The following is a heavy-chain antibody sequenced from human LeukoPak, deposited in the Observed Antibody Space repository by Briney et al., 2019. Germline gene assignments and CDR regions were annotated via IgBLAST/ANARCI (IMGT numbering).Heavy chain of an antibody. Sequence: GGSLRLSCITSGFIFNTYTMHWVRQAPDKGLEWVAVISFVGSDQYYADSVKGRFTISRDTSRNTLYLQMSSLRAEDTAVYYCAREVTIFGVVIMGSAFDIWGQGTMVTVSS. D-gene: IGHD3-3*01. CDR3: AREVTIFGVVIMGSAFDI. J-gene: IGHJ3*02. CDR2: ISFVGSDQ. CDR1: GFIFNTYT. V-gene: IGHV3-30-3*01.